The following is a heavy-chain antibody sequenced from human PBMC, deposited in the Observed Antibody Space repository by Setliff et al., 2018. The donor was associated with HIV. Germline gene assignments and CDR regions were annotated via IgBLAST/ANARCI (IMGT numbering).Heavy chain of an antibody. J-gene: IGHJ6*02. D-gene: IGHD3-3*01. CDR2: IYHAGNT. CDR3: AREQGVLRFLEWLPFDYYYYGMDV. CDR1: GYSISSGYY. V-gene: IGHV4-38-2*02. Sequence: SETLSLTCTVTGYSISSGYYWAWIRQPPGKGLEWIGYIYHAGNTNYNPSLKSRVTISVDTSKNQFSLKLSSVTAADTAVYYCAREQGVLRFLEWLPFDYYYYGMDVWGQGTTVTVSS.